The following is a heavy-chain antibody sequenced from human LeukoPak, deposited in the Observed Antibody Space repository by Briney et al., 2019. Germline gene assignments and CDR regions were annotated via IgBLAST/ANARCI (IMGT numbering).Heavy chain of an antibody. Sequence: GGSLRLPCAASGFTFSSYAMSWVRQAPGKGLEWVSAISGGGGSTYYADSVKGRFTISRDNSKNTLYLQMNSLRAEDTAAYYCARALDYGGNARYYYYYYYMDVWGKGTTVTVSS. CDR1: GFTFSSYA. CDR2: ISGGGGST. CDR3: ARALDYGGNARYYYYYYYMDV. D-gene: IGHD4-23*01. J-gene: IGHJ6*03. V-gene: IGHV3-23*01.